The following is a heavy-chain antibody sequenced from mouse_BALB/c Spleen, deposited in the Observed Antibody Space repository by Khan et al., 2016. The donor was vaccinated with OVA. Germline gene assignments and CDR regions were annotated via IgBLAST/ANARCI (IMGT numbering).Heavy chain of an antibody. CDR1: GYTFSTYW. V-gene: IGHV1-7*01. D-gene: IGHD1-1*01. CDR3: TRLGSYYGSTFVF. CDR2: FNPSTDYA. J-gene: IGHJ2*01. Sequence: QVQLQQSGAELAKPGASVKMSCKASGYTFSTYWMHWVKQRPGQGLEWIGYFNPSTDYADFNQTFKDKATLTADKSSSTAFMQLSSLTSEDSAVYYCTRLGSYYGSTFVFWGQGTTLTVSS.